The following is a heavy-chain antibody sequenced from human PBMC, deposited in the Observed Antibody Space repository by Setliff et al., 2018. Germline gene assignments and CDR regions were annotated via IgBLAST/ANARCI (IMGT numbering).Heavy chain of an antibody. Sequence: SETLSLTCIVSGESITSQYWTWIRQPPGKGLEWIGYIYHNGNTNFNPSLKTRVTMSVDTSKNQFALNLRSVTAADAAVYYCVRDRTAYSYGLNVWGQGTTVTVSS. CDR3: VRDRTAYSYGLNV. CDR2: IYHNGNT. V-gene: IGHV4-59*11. D-gene: IGHD2-15*01. CDR1: GESITSQY. J-gene: IGHJ6*02.